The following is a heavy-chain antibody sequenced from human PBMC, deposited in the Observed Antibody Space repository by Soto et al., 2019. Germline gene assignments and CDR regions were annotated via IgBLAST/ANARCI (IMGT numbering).Heavy chain of an antibody. J-gene: IGHJ6*02. D-gene: IGHD3-16*01. CDR1: GYTFIRYG. CDR3: ARGGYYDNSWGKLSHYVLDV. V-gene: IGHV1-18*01. CDR2: ISAYNDYT. Sequence: QVQLVQSAAEVKKPGASVKVSCKASGYTFIRYGITWVRQAPGQGLEWVGWISAYNDYTIYAQKLQGRVFMTTDTSTRTVYMELRGLKSDNTALYFCARGGYYDNSWGKLSHYVLDVCGQGTSVTVSS.